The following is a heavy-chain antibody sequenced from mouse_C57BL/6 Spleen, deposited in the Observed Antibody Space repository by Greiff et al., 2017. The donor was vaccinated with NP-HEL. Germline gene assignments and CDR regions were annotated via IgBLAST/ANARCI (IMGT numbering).Heavy chain of an antibody. Sequence: VKLMESGGGLVKPGASVKLSCKASGYTFTSYWMHWVKQRPGRGLEWIGRIDPNSGGTKYNEKFKSKATLTVDKPSSTAYMQLSSLTSEDSAVYYCAREGNLYYYAMDYWGQGTSVTVSS. J-gene: IGHJ4*01. CDR2: IDPNSGGT. CDR1: GYTFTSYW. D-gene: IGHD2-1*01. CDR3: AREGNLYYYAMDY. V-gene: IGHV1-72*01.